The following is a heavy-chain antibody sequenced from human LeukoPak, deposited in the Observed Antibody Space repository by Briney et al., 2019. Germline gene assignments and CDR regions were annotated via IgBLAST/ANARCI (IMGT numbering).Heavy chain of an antibody. Sequence: SETLSLTCTVSGGSISSYYWSWIWQPPEKGLEWIGYIYYSGSTNYNPSLKSRVTVSVDTSKNQFSLKLSSVTAADTAVYYCASSVAAAGKVDYWGQGTLVTVSS. V-gene: IGHV4-59*08. J-gene: IGHJ4*02. D-gene: IGHD6-13*01. CDR1: GGSISSYY. CDR3: ASSVAAAGKVDY. CDR2: IYYSGST.